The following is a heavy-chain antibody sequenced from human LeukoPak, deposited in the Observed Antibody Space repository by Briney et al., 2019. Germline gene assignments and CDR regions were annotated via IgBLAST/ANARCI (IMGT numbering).Heavy chain of an antibody. CDR1: GFTFSTYA. V-gene: IGHV3-30*04. D-gene: IGHD6-13*01. CDR2: ISYDGSNK. Sequence: PGRSLRLSCAASGFTFSTYAMHWVRQAPGKGLEWVAVISYDGSNKHYADSVKGRFTISRDNSKNMLYLQMNSLRAEDTAVYYCARDLQLVQGDYYYGMDVWGQGATVTVSS. J-gene: IGHJ6*02. CDR3: ARDLQLVQGDYYYGMDV.